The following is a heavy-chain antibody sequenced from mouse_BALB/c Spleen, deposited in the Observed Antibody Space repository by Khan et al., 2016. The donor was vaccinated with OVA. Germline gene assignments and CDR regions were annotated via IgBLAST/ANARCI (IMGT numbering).Heavy chain of an antibody. D-gene: IGHD2-4*01. J-gene: IGHJ4*01. CDR3: TRRDYDNCIAY. V-gene: IGHV1S26*01. CDR2: INPWSDYT. Sequence: QVQLKESGPELVRPGPSVKMSCKASGYSFTTYYIHWVIQSPGQGLEWIGYINPWSDYTIYYQKFKDKATLTADKSSSTAYIQLSILTSDDSAIYSCTRRDYDNCIAYWGQGTSVTVSA. CDR1: GYSFTTYY.